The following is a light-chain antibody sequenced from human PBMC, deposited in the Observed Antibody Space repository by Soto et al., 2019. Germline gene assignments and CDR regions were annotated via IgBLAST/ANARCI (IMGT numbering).Light chain of an antibody. J-gene: IGLJ1*01. CDR2: DVS. CDR3: CSSAGRYTYV. CDR1: SSDVGGYNY. Sequence: QSALTQPRSVSGSPGQSVTISCTGTSSDVGGYNYVSWYQQHPGKAPKLMIYDVSKRPSGVPDHFSGSKSGNTASLTISGLRADDAADYFCCSSAGRYTYVFGTGTKLTVL. V-gene: IGLV2-11*01.